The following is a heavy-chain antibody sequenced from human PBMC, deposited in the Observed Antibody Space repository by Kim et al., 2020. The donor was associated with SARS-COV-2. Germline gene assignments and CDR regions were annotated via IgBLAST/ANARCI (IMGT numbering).Heavy chain of an antibody. CDR2: GET. V-gene: IGHV1-8*01. D-gene: IGHD6-13*01. J-gene: IGHJ4*02. Sequence: GETAYAQKFQGRVTMTRNTSITTAYMDLSSLTSEDTAVYYCARGVTAGVDYWGRGTLVTVSS. CDR3: ARGVTAGVDY.